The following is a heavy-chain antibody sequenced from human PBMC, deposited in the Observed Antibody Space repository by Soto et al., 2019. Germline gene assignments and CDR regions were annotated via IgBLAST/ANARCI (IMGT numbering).Heavy chain of an antibody. CDR1: GGTFSSYA. Sequence: QVQLVQSGAEVKKPGSSVKVSCKASGGTFSSYAIRWVRQAPGQGLEWMGGIIPIFGTANYAQKFQGRVTITADESTSTAYMELSSLSYEDTAVYYCSRFLGYCSGGSCYRGLYYYYYGMDVWGQGTKVTVSS. J-gene: IGHJ6*02. CDR2: IIPIFGTA. CDR3: SRFLGYCSGGSCYRGLYYYYYGMDV. V-gene: IGHV1-69*01. D-gene: IGHD2-15*01.